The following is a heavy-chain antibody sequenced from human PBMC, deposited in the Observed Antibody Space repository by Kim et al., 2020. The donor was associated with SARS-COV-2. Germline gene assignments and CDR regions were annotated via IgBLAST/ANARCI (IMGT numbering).Heavy chain of an antibody. CDR3: ARAGTTVVTPYNWFDP. J-gene: IGHJ5*02. CDR1: GFTFSSYS. CDR2: ISSSSSTI. V-gene: IGHV3-48*02. Sequence: GGSLRLSCAASGFTFSSYSMNWVRQAPGKGLEWVSYISSSSSTIYYADSVKGRFTISRDNAKNSLYLQMNSLRDEDTAVYYCARAGTTVVTPYNWFDPWGQGTLVTVSS. D-gene: IGHD4-17*01.